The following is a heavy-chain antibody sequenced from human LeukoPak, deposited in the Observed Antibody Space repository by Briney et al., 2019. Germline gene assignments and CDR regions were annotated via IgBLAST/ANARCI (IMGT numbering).Heavy chain of an antibody. V-gene: IGHV3-23*01. CDR2: ISGSGGST. Sequence: GGSLRLSCAASGFTFSSYAMSWVRQAPGKGLEWVSAISGSGGSTYYADSVKGRFTIPRDNSKNTLYLQMNSLRAEDTAVYYCAKAWRNYYYYMDVWGKGTTVTVSS. CDR3: AKAWRNYYYYMDV. CDR1: GFTFSSYA. J-gene: IGHJ6*03.